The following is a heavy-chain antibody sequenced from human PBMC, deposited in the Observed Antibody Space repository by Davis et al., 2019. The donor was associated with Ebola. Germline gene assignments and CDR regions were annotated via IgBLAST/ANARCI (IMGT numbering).Heavy chain of an antibody. CDR2: ISYDGSNK. V-gene: IGHV3-30*18. D-gene: IGHD2-21*01. J-gene: IGHJ4*02. Sequence: GESLKISCAASGFTFSSYGMHWVRQAPGKGLEWVAVISYDGSNKYYADSVKGRFTTSRDNSKNTLYLQMNSLRAEDTAVYYCAKVLPRVVIDIYYFDYWGQGTLVTVSS. CDR1: GFTFSSYG. CDR3: AKVLPRVVIDIYYFDY.